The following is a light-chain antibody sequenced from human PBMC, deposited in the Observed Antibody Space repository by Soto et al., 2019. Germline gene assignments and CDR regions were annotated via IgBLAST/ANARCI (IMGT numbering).Light chain of an antibody. CDR1: NIGGKS. V-gene: IGLV3-21*02. J-gene: IGLJ2*01. CDR2: DDR. CDR3: QVWDSGSDHPI. Sequence: SYELTQPPSVSVAPGPTATITCGGNNIGGKSVHWYQQKPGQAPVLVVYDDRDRPSGIPERFSGSNSGNTATLTISRVEAGDEADYYCQVWDSGSDHPIFGGGTKVTVL.